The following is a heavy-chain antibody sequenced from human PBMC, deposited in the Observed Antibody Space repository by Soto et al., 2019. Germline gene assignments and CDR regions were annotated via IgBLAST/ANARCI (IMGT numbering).Heavy chain of an antibody. CDR3: AIEGSRPYYYYGMDF. Sequence: QVQLVQSGAEVKKPGASVKVSCKASGYSFTTYGIAWVRQAPGQGLEWMGWISTYNGDTDYAQNLQGRVIMTTDTSTTTAYLELRSLRSDDTAAYYFAIEGSRPYYYYGMDFWGQGTTVSVSS. CDR1: GYSFTTYG. J-gene: IGHJ6*02. D-gene: IGHD2-15*01. CDR2: ISTYNGDT. V-gene: IGHV1-18*01.